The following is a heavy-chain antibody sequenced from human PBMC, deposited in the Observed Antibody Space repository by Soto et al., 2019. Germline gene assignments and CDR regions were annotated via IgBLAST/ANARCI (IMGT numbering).Heavy chain of an antibody. CDR2: IYHGGST. V-gene: IGHV4-38-2*01. Sequence: SETLSLTCSVSGYSIISGHHWGWIRQPPGKGLEWIGSIYHGGSTYFNPSLKSRLTISVDTSKSQFSLKLSSVTAADTAVYYCARHADSSSYYYPFDYWGQGTQVTVSS. J-gene: IGHJ4*02. CDR1: GYSIISGHH. D-gene: IGHD3-22*01. CDR3: ARHADSSSYYYPFDY.